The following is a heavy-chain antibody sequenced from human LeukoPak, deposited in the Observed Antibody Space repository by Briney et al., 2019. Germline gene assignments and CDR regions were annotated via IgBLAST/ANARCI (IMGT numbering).Heavy chain of an antibody. CDR2: ISPSGST. J-gene: IGHJ4*02. CDR1: GGSISSYY. Sequence: SETLSLTCTVSGGSISSYYWSWIRQPAGKGLEWIGRISPSGSTNYNPSLKSRVTMSGDTSKNQFSLNLISVTAADTAVYYCARDRCPDFGGTSPCFGYWGQGALVTVSS. CDR3: ARDRCPDFGGTSPCFGY. V-gene: IGHV4-4*07. D-gene: IGHD2-15*01.